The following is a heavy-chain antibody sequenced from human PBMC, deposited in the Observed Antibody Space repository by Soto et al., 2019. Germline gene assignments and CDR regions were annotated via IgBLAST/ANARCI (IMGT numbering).Heavy chain of an antibody. J-gene: IGHJ4*02. CDR2: IYWDDDK. CDR3: AHRLGYCSSTTCYASGNYFDY. Sequence: QITLKESGPTLVKPTQTLTLTCTFSGFSLSTTGVGVGWIRQPPGKALGWLGIIYWDDDKRLSPSLKSRLTITKDTSKNQVVLTMTNMDPVDTATYYCAHRLGYCSSTTCYASGNYFDYWGQGTLVTVSS. V-gene: IGHV2-5*02. D-gene: IGHD2-2*01. CDR1: GFSLSTTGVG.